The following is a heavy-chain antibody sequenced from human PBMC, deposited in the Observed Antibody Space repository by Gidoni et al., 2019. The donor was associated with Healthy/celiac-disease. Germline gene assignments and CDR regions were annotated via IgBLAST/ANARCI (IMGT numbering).Heavy chain of an antibody. V-gene: IGHV3-7*01. J-gene: IGHJ2*01. CDR2: IKQDGSEK. D-gene: IGHD3-16*01. CDR1: GFTFSSSW. CDR3: ARVIAVWSGYWYFDL. Sequence: EVQLVESGGGLVQPGGSLSLSCAASGFTFSSSWMSWVRQAPGKGLEWVANIKQDGSEKYYVDSVKSRFTISRDNAKNSLYLQMNSLRAEDTAVYYCARVIAVWSGYWYFDLWGRGTLVTVSS.